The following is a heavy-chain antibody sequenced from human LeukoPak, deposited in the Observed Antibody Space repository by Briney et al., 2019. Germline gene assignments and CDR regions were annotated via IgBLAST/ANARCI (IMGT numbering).Heavy chain of an antibody. J-gene: IGHJ4*02. V-gene: IGHV1-46*01. CDR2: INPSNSAT. CDR3: AREFRNVVVSYLDY. Sequence: ASVKASCKASGYTLISYHIHWVRQAPGQGLEWMGTINPSNSATSHAQKFQGRVTMTRDTSTGTVYMTLSSLKSDDTAVFYCAREFRNVVVSYLDYWGQGTLVAVSS. CDR1: GYTLISYH. D-gene: IGHD2-2*01.